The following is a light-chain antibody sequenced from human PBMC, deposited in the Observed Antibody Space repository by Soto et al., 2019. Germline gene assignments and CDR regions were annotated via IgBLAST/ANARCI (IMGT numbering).Light chain of an antibody. CDR1: QSILHSPNNKDA. V-gene: IGKV4-1*01. Sequence: DIVMTQSPDSLAVSLGERATINCKSRQSILHSPNNKDALTWYQQKPGQPPKLLINWASTRESGVPDRFSGAGSGTDFTLTISSLQAEDVAVYYCQQFYTTPTFGQGTKVDI. CDR3: QQFYTTPT. J-gene: IGKJ1*01. CDR2: WAS.